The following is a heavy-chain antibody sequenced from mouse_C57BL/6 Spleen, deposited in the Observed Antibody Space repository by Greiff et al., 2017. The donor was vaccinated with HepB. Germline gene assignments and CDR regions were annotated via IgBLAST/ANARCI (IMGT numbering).Heavy chain of an antibody. V-gene: IGHV1-5*01. CDR3: TRQANSYYFDY. CDR2: IYPGTSDT. CDR1: GYTFTSYW. D-gene: IGHD3-2*02. J-gene: IGHJ2*01. Sequence: VQLQQSGTVLARPGASVKMSCKTSGYTFTSYWMHWVKQRPGQGLEWIGAIYPGTSDTSYNQKFKGKAQLTAVTSASTAYMELSSLTIADSAVYYYTRQANSYYFDYWGQGTTLTVSS.